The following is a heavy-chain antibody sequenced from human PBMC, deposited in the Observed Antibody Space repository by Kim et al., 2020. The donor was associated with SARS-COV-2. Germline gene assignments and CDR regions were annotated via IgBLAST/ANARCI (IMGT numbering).Heavy chain of an antibody. Sequence: GGSLRLSCAASGFTFSSYAMSWVRQAPGKGLEWVSAISGSGGSTYYADSVKGRFTISRDNSKNTLYLQMNSLRAEDTAVYYCAKDLKEGTIYYYDSSGYYFFDAFDIWGQGTMVTVSS. D-gene: IGHD3-22*01. CDR2: ISGSGGST. CDR3: AKDLKEGTIYYYDSSGYYFFDAFDI. J-gene: IGHJ3*02. V-gene: IGHV3-23*01. CDR1: GFTFSSYA.